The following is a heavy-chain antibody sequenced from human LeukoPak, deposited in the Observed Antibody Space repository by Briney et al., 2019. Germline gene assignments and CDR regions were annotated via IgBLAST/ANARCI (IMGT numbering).Heavy chain of an antibody. CDR2: IYYSGST. J-gene: IGHJ6*03. CDR1: GGSISSYY. D-gene: IGHD5/OR15-5a*01. CDR3: ASVSSTRYYYMDV. Sequence: SETLSLTCTVSGGSISSYYWSWIRQPPGKGLEWIGYIYYSGSTNYNPSLKSRVTISVDTSKNQFSLKLSSVTAADTAVYYCASVSSTRYYYMDVWGKGTTVTVSS. V-gene: IGHV4-59*01.